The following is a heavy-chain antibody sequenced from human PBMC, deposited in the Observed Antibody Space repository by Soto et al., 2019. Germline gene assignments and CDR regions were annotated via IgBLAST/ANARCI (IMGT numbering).Heavy chain of an antibody. CDR3: ARAPSIFGVVITIPDFDY. Sequence: GASVKVSCKASGYTFTSYGISWVRQAPGQGLEWIGWISAYNGNTNYAQKLQGRVTMTTDTSTSTAYMELRSLRSDDTAVYYCARAPSIFGVVITIPDFDYWGQGTLVTVSS. V-gene: IGHV1-18*04. D-gene: IGHD3-3*01. J-gene: IGHJ4*02. CDR1: GYTFTSYG. CDR2: ISAYNGNT.